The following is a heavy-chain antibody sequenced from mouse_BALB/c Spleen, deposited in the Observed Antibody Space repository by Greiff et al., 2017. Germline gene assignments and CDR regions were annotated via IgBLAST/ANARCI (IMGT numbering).Heavy chain of an antibody. CDR2: IWTGGGT. CDR1: GFSLTSYD. CDR3: VRAYDYYAMDY. J-gene: IGHJ4*01. Sequence: VQVVESGPGLVAPSQSLSITCTVSGFSLTSYDISWIRQPPGKGLEWLGVIWTGGGTNYNSAFMSRLSISKDNSKSQVFLKMNSLQTDDTAIYYCVRAYDYYAMDYWGQGTSVTVSS. V-gene: IGHV2-9-2*01.